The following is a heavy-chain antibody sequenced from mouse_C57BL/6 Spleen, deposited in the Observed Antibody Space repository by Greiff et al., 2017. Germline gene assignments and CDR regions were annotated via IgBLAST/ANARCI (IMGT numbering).Heavy chain of an antibody. Sequence: QVQLQQPGAELVKPGASVKLSCKASGYTFTSYWMHWVKQRPGQGLEWIGMIHPNSGSTNYNEKFKSKATLTVDKSSSTAYMQLSSLTSEDTAVYYCARGDYGYDYDYWGQGTTLTVSS. D-gene: IGHD2-2*01. CDR2: IHPNSGST. CDR3: ARGDYGYDYDY. CDR1: GYTFTSYW. V-gene: IGHV1-64*01. J-gene: IGHJ2*01.